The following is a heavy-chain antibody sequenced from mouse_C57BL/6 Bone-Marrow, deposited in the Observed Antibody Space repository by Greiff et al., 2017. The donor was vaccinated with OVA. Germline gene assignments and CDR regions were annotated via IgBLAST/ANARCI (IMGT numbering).Heavy chain of an antibody. CDR2: IDPDDGET. CDR1: GFNITDYY. V-gene: IGHV14-2*01. CDR3: ARRSTTVVNWYFDD. D-gene: IGHD1-1*01. J-gene: IGHJ1*03. Sequence: EVQLQQSGAELVKPGASVKLSCTASGFNITDYYMHWVKQRTEQGLEWIGRIDPDDGETKYAPKFQGKATITADTSSNTAYLQLSSLTSEDTDVYYCARRSTTVVNWYFDDWGTGTTVTVSS.